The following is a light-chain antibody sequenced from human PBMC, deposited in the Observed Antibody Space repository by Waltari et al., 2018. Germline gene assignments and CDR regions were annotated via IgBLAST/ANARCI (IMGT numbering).Light chain of an antibody. Sequence: ATLSCRASQSVSSSYLAWYQQKPGQAPRLLIYGASSRATGIPDRFSGSGSGTDFTLTISRLEPEDFAVYYCQQYGSSPRTFGPGTKVDIK. J-gene: IGKJ3*01. CDR2: GAS. V-gene: IGKV3-20*01. CDR3: QQYGSSPRT. CDR1: QSVSSSY.